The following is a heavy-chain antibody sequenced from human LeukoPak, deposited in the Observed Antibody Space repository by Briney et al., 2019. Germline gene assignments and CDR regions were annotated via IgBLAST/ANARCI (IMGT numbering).Heavy chain of an antibody. CDR1: GGSISSYY. Sequence: SETLSLTCTVSGGSISSYYWSWIRQPPGKGLEWIGYIYYSGSTNYNPSLKSRVTISVDTSKNQFSLKLSSVTAADTAVYYCARERGAGPFDYWGQGTLVTVSS. CDR2: IYYSGST. V-gene: IGHV4-59*01. D-gene: IGHD6-19*01. CDR3: ARERGAGPFDY. J-gene: IGHJ4*02.